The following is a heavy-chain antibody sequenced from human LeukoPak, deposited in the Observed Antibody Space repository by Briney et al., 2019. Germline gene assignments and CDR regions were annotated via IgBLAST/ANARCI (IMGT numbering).Heavy chain of an antibody. CDR2: INSDGSWT. J-gene: IGHJ4*02. CDR3: ARESNVRGGNVFDF. CDR1: GNYW. D-gene: IGHD4-23*01. Sequence: GSLRLSCAASGNYWMHWVRQAPGKGLVWVSHINSDGSWTGYADSVKGRFTISKDNAKNTVYLRKNSLRAEDTAMYYCARESNVRGGNVFDFWGQGTLVTVSS. V-gene: IGHV3-74*01.